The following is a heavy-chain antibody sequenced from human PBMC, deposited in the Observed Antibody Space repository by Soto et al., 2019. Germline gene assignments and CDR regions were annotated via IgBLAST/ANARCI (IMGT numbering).Heavy chain of an antibody. Sequence: SLKLSCTCSGYSFTGYWIGWVRQMPGKGLEWMGIIYPGDSDTRYSPSFQGQVTISADKSISTAYLQWSSLKASDTAMYYCARPRVVGATHYYYGMDVWGQGTTVTVSS. CDR3: ARPRVVGATHYYYGMDV. J-gene: IGHJ6*02. D-gene: IGHD1-26*01. V-gene: IGHV5-51*01. CDR2: IYPGDSDT. CDR1: GYSFTGYW.